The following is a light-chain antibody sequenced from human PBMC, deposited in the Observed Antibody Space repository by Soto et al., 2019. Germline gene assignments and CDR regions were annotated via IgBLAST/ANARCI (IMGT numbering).Light chain of an antibody. Sequence: SYELTQPPSVSVSPGQTARITCSGDALPKKYAYWYQQKSGQAPVMVIYEANRRPSGIPERFSGSSSGTVATLTISGAQVEDEADYYCYSTDISGNQRVFGGGTKVTVL. V-gene: IGLV3-10*01. CDR1: ALPKKY. CDR2: EAN. J-gene: IGLJ2*01. CDR3: YSTDISGNQRV.